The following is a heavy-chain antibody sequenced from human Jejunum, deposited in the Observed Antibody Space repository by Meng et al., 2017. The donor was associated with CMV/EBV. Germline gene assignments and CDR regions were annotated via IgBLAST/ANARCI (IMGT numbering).Heavy chain of an antibody. J-gene: IGHJ4*02. V-gene: IGHV4-39*07. CDR3: ARDMGQQLVPVYFDY. Sequence: GGTISHSDYYWGWNRQSRGKGLGWIGSIYYTGNTYHNPSFKSRVTVSVETSKNQFSLRLSSVTAADTAVYYCARDMGQQLVPVYFDYWGQGTLVTVSS. CDR2: IYYTGNT. D-gene: IGHD6-13*01. CDR1: GGTISHSDYY.